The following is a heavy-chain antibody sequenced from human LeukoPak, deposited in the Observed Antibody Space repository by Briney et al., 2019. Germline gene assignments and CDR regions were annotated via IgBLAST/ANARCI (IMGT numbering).Heavy chain of an antibody. V-gene: IGHV4-31*03. Sequence: SETLSLTCTVSGGSISSGGYYWSWIRQHPGKGLEWIGYIYYSGSTYYNPSLKSRVTISVDTSKNQFSLKLSSVTAADTAVYYCARGLIDDPNYDFWSGYSHWFDPWGQGTLVTVSS. CDR3: ARGLIDDPNYDFWSGYSHWFDP. D-gene: IGHD3-3*01. CDR2: IYYSGST. CDR1: GGSISSGGYY. J-gene: IGHJ5*02.